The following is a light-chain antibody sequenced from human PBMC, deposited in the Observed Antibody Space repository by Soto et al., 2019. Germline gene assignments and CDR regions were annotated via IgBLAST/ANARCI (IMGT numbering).Light chain of an antibody. CDR1: SSNIGAAYD. V-gene: IGLV1-40*01. J-gene: IGLJ2*01. CDR2: GQN. Sequence: QSVLTQPPSVLGVPGQRVTIACTGSSSNIGAAYDVHWYQQVPGSAPKLLIYGQNNRPSGVPDRFSGSKSGTSASLAITGLQAEDEADYYCQSYDSTLTSVVFGGGTKLTVL. CDR3: QSYDSTLTSVV.